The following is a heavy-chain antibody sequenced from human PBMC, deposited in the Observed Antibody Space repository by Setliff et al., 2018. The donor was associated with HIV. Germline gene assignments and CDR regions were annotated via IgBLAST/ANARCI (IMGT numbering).Heavy chain of an antibody. CDR1: DYSCISYN. J-gene: IGHJ4*02. V-gene: IGHV5-51*01. Sequence: GESLKTSCTASDYSCISYNIAWRRPMPGKGLEWMGIIYPRDSDNKYSTFFQGQVSISVDRTSTTYYLQWSRLKASDTAIYYCARINAVRSSVDYWGQGTLVTVSS. CDR3: ARINAVRSSVDY. CDR2: IYPRDSDN. D-gene: IGHD3-16*01.